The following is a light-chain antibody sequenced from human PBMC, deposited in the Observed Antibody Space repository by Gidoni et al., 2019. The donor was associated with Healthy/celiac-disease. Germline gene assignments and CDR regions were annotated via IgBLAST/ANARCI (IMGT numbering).Light chain of an antibody. CDR2: GAS. J-gene: IGKJ3*01. Sequence: ELVLTQYPGTLSLSPGERATLSCRASQSVSSSYLAWYQQKPGQAPRLLIYGASSRASGIPDRFSVSGSGTDFTLTLSRLEPEDFAVYYCQQYGSSPLFTFGPGTKVDIK. V-gene: IGKV3-20*01. CDR3: QQYGSSPLFT. CDR1: QSVSSSY.